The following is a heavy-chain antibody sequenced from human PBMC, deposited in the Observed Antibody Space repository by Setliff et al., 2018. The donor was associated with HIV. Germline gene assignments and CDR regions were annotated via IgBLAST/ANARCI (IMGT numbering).Heavy chain of an antibody. CDR3: AREIYGGNSRPFDY. V-gene: IGHV4-39*07. J-gene: IGHJ4*02. D-gene: IGHD4-17*01. Sequence: PSETLSLTCTVSGGSVSSRGYYWGWIRQPPGKGLEWIGSIDYTGRTYYNPSLKSQVTISVDTSKNQLSLKLSSVTAADTAVYYCAREIYGGNSRPFDYWGQGTLVTVSS. CDR1: GGSVSSRGYY. CDR2: IDYTGRT.